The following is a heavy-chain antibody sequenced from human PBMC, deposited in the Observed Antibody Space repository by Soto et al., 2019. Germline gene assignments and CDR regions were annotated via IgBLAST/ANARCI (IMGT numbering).Heavy chain of an antibody. V-gene: IGHV4-4*02. J-gene: IGHJ6*02. D-gene: IGHD2-15*01. CDR1: GGSITTGHW. CDR2: IYQSGIT. CDR3: ARGFSFSDNSDNDRIYFYYGLNV. Sequence: PSETLSLTCDVSGGSITTGHWWTWVRQSPGKGLGWIGEIYQSGITNYNPSLNSRLSISMDQSKNQFSLKLTSVTAADTALYFCARGFSFSDNSDNDRIYFYYGLNVWGQGTTVTVSS.